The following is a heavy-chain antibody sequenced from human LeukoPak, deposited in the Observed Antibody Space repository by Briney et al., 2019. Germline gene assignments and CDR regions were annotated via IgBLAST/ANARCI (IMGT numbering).Heavy chain of an antibody. CDR1: GFTSSSYA. V-gene: IGHV3-23*01. D-gene: IGHD2-2*02. CDR2: ISGSGGST. J-gene: IGHJ4*02. Sequence: GGSLRLSCAASGFTSSSYAMSWVRQAPGKGLEWVSAISGSGGSTYYADSGKGRFTISRDNSKNTLYLQMNGRRAEDTAVYYCAKDRSKVRWGVVPAAIDYWGQGTLVTVSS. CDR3: AKDRSKVRWGVVPAAIDY.